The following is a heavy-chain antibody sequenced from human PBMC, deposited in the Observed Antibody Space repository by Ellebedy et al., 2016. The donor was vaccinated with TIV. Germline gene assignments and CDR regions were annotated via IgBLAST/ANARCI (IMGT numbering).Heavy chain of an antibody. CDR3: ARDGSAVRSLDY. CDR1: GFTFSSYA. Sequence: GESLKISXAASGFTFSSYAMHWVRQAPGKGLEYVSAISSNGGSTYYADSVKGRFTISRDNSKNTLYLQMNSLRAEDTAVYYCARDGSAVRSLDYWGQGTLVTVSS. CDR2: ISSNGGST. J-gene: IGHJ4*02. V-gene: IGHV3-64*02. D-gene: IGHD3-10*01.